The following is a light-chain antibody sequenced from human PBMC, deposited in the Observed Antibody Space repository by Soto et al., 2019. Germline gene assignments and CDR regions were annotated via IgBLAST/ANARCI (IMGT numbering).Light chain of an antibody. J-gene: IGLJ1*01. CDR2: EGS. CDR1: SRDVGSYNL. Sequence: QSALTQPASVSGSPGQSITISCTGTSRDVGSYNLVSWYQKHPGKAPKLMIYEGSKRPSGVSNRFSGSRSGNTASLTISGLLAEDEADYYCSSYAGSRTYVFGTGTKLTVL. V-gene: IGLV2-23*01. CDR3: SSYAGSRTYV.